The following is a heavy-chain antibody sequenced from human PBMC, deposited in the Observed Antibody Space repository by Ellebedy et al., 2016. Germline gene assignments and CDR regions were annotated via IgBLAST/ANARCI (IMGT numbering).Heavy chain of an antibody. CDR1: GGSISSSSYY. CDR3: ASLGTRLSGGN. J-gene: IGHJ4*02. Sequence: SETLSLXCTVSGGSISSSSYYWGWICQPPGKGLEWIGEINHSGSTTYNPSLKSRVTISVDTSKNQFSLKVSSVTAADTAVYYCASLGTRLSGGNWGRGTLVTVSS. V-gene: IGHV4-39*07. CDR2: INHSGST. D-gene: IGHD3-16*02.